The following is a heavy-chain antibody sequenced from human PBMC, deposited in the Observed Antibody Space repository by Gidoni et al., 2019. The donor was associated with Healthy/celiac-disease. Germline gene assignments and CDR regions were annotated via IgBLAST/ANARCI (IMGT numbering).Heavy chain of an antibody. D-gene: IGHD6-19*01. CDR1: GFTFADYA. CDR3: AKDSSGAVAGQIDY. CDR2: ISGDGGST. J-gene: IGHJ4*02. V-gene: IGHV3-43*02. Sequence: EVQLVESGGGVVQPGGSLRLSCAASGFTFADYAMPWVRQAPGKGLEWVSLISGDGGSTYYADSVKGRFTIYRDNSKNSLYLQMNSLRTEDTALYYCAKDSSGAVAGQIDYWGQGTLVTVSS.